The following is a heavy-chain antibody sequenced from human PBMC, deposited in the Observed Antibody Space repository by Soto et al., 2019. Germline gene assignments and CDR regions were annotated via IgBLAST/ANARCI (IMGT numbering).Heavy chain of an antibody. CDR1: GYTFTSYD. Sequence: ASVKVSCNASGYTFTSYDINWVRQATGQGLGWMGWRNPNSGNTGYAQKFQGRVTMTRNTSISTAYMELSSLRSEDTAVYYCARGHTWGAGYGMDVWGQWTTVAVSS. CDR2: RNPNSGNT. D-gene: IGHD3-16*01. V-gene: IGHV1-8*01. CDR3: ARGHTWGAGYGMDV. J-gene: IGHJ6*02.